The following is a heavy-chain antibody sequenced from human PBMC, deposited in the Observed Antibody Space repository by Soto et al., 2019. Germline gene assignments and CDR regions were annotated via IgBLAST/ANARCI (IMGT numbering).Heavy chain of an antibody. CDR2: IWYDGSNK. D-gene: IGHD2-21*02. V-gene: IGHV3-33*01. J-gene: IGHJ3*02. Sequence: GGSLRLSCAASGFTFSSYGMHWVRQAPGKGLEWVAVIWYDGSNKYYADSVKGRFTISRDKTKNTLYLQMNSLRAEDTAVYDCAREFYLQIDCGGDCHDAFDIWGQGTMVTVSS. CDR1: GFTFSSYG. CDR3: AREFYLQIDCGGDCHDAFDI.